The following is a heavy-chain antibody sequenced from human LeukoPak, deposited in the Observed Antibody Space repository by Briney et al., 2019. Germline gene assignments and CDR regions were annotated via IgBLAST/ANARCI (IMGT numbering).Heavy chain of an antibody. J-gene: IGHJ4*02. CDR2: ISGSGGST. V-gene: IGHV3-23*01. CDR3: AKEGLQLYAFFDY. CDR1: GIPFSSYA. D-gene: IGHD5-18*01. Sequence: GSLRLSCAASGIPFSSYAMSWVRQAPGKGLEWVSAISGSGGSTYYADSVKGRFTISRDNSKNTLYLQMNSLRAEDTAVYYCAKEGLQLYAFFDYWGQGTLVTVSS.